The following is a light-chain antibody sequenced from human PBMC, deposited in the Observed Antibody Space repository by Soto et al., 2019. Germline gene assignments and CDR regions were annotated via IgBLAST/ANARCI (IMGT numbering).Light chain of an antibody. CDR3: QQVENYHLT. CDR2: DAA. J-gene: IGKJ4*01. Sequence: DIQLTQSPSFLSASVGDRVTITCRASHGIRNHLVWYQQKSRRVPKLLTYDAATLQGGVPSRFSGSGYGTEFTLTINSLQPEDSATYYCQQVENYHLTFGGGTEVEIQ. V-gene: IGKV1-9*01. CDR1: HGIRNH.